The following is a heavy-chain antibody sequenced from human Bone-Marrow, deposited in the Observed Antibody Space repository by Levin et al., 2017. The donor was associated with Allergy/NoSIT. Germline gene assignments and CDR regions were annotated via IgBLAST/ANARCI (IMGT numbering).Heavy chain of an antibody. D-gene: IGHD2-21*01. V-gene: IGHV4-31*02. CDR1: GGSISSVGYC. Sequence: SQTLSLTCNVSGGSISSVGYCWTWIRQHPGTGLEWLGHICYTGNAYYSPSLQSRLTISTDTSKTQFSLKLTSVTVADTAVYFCARDRNSGLDPWGQGILVTVSS. CDR2: ICYTGNA. J-gene: IGHJ5*02. CDR3: ARDRNSGLDP.